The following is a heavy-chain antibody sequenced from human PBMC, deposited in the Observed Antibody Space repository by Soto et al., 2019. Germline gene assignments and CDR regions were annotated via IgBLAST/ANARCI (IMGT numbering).Heavy chain of an antibody. CDR3: AREENCSGGTCYSEYFHR. CDR1: GYTLTELS. CDR2: FDPEDGET. Sequence: ASVKVSCKVSGYTLTELSMHWVRQAPGKGLEWMGGFDPEDGETIYAQKFQGRVTMTEDTSTDTAYMELSSLRSEDTAVYYCAREENCSGGTCYSEYFHRWGQGTLVTVSS. D-gene: IGHD2-15*01. J-gene: IGHJ1*01. V-gene: IGHV1-24*01.